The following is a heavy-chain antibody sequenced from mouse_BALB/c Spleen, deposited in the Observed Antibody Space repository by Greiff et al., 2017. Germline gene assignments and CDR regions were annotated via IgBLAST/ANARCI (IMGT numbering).Heavy chain of an antibody. V-gene: IGHV1S22*01. Sequence: LQQPGSELVRPGASVKLSCKASGYTFTSYWMHWVQQRPGQGLEWIGNIYTGSGSTNYGEKFKSKATLTVDTSSSTAYMQLSSLTSEDSAVYYCTRLGYYGSSPDAMDYWGQGTSVTVSS. CDR1: GYTFTSYW. CDR2: IYTGSGST. D-gene: IGHD1-1*01. CDR3: TRLGYYGSSPDAMDY. J-gene: IGHJ4*01.